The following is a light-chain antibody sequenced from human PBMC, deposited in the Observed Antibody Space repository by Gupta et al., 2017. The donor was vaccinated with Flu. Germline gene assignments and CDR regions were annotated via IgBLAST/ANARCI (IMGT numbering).Light chain of an antibody. CDR1: SSNIGNNY. J-gene: IGLJ2*01. Sequence: QSVLTPPPSVSAAPGQKVTISCSGSSSNIGNNYVSWYQQLPGTAPKLPIYENNKRPSGIPDRFSGSKSGTSATLGITGLQTGDEADYYCGTWDSSLSAVVFGGGTKLTVL. CDR3: GTWDSSLSAVV. V-gene: IGLV1-51*02. CDR2: ENN.